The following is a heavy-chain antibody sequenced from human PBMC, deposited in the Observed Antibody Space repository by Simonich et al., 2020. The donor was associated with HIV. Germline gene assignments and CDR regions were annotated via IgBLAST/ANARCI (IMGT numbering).Heavy chain of an antibody. CDR2: INHRGST. CDR1: GGSFSGYY. V-gene: IGHV4-34*01. Sequence: QVQLQQWGAGLLKPSETLSLTCAVYGGSFSGYYWSSIRQPPGKGLEWLGEINHRGSTNYNPSLKSRVTISVDTSKNQFSLKLSSVTAADTAVYYCARGFYQRLYYFDYWGQGTLVTVSS. CDR3: ARGFYQRLYYFDY. J-gene: IGHJ4*02. D-gene: IGHD2-2*01.